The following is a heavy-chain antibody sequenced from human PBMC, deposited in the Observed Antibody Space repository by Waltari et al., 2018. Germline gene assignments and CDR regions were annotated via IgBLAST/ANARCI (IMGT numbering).Heavy chain of an antibody. D-gene: IGHD2-8*02. CDR3: ARGHCTGGVCFPSEGNWFAP. CDR2: IYHSGGT. J-gene: IGHJ5*02. CDR1: GYSISSGYY. Sequence: QVQLQESGPGLVKPSETLSLTCAVSGYSISSGYYWGWIRQPPGKGLEWIGSIYHSGGTYYNPSLKSRVTISVDTSKNQFSLKLSSVTAADTAVYYCARGHCTGGVCFPSEGNWFAPWGQGTLVTVSS. V-gene: IGHV4-38-2*01.